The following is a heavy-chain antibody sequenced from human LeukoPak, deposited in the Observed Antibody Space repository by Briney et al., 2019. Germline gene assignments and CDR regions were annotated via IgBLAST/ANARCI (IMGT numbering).Heavy chain of an antibody. CDR1: GFTFSSYA. V-gene: IGHV3-23*01. J-gene: IGHJ4*02. Sequence: GGSLRLSCAASGFTFSSYAMSWVRQAPGKGLEWVSAISGSGGSTYYADSVKGRFTISRDNSKNTLYLQMNSLRAEDTAVYYCAKREAITFGGVIVDYYFDYWGQGTLVTVSS. D-gene: IGHD3-16*02. CDR2: ISGSGGST. CDR3: AKREAITFGGVIVDYYFDY.